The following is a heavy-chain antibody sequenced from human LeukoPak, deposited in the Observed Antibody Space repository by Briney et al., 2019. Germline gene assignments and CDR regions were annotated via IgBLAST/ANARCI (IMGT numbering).Heavy chain of an antibody. Sequence: GASVKVSCKASGYTFTSYDINWVRQATGQGLEWMGWMNPNSGNTGYAQKFQGRVTMTRNTSISTAYMELSSLRSEDTAVYYCARGSGQQLVPYYYYYGMDVWGQGTTVTVSS. CDR3: ARGSGQQLVPYYYYYGMDV. J-gene: IGHJ6*02. CDR2: MNPNSGNT. CDR1: GYTFTSYD. D-gene: IGHD6-13*01. V-gene: IGHV1-8*01.